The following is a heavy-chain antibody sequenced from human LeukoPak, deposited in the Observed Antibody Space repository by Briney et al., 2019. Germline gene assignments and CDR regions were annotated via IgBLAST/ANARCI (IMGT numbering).Heavy chain of an antibody. CDR1: GFTFSTFA. CDR3: AKSTDYWFYGMDV. CDR2: IGADVGHT. V-gene: IGHV3-23*01. J-gene: IGHJ6*02. Sequence: GGSLRLSCVASGFTFSTFAMYWLRQAPGKGLEWVSAIGADVGHTNYADSVRGRFTISRDNSRNTLYLQMTSLRTDDTATYFCAKSTDYWFYGMDVWGRGTTVTVSS. D-gene: IGHD2-8*02.